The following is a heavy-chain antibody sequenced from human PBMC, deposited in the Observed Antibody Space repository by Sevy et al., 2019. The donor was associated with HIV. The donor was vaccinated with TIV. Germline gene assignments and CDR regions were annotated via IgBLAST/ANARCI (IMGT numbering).Heavy chain of an antibody. D-gene: IGHD3-10*01. CDR3: ARDRGRGEVALDL. V-gene: IGHV3-48*02. CDR2: ITSSSNTI. Sequence: GGSLRLSCAASGFRFRDYSMNWVRQAPGKGLEWVSYITSSSNTINYADSVKGRFTISRDNGRNSLYLQINSLRHEDMAVYYCARDRGRGEVALDLWGQGTLVTVSS. CDR1: GFRFRDYS. J-gene: IGHJ5*02.